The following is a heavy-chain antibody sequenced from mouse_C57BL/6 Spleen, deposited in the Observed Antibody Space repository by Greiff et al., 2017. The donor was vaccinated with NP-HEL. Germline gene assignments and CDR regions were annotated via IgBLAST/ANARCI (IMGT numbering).Heavy chain of an antibody. D-gene: IGHD2-3*01. CDR2: IYPGDGDT. CDR1: GYAFSSSW. J-gene: IGHJ4*01. V-gene: IGHV1-82*01. Sequence: VQLQQSGPELVKPGASVKISCKASGYAFSSSWMNWVKQRPGKGLEWIGRIYPGDGDTNYNGKFKGKATLTADKSSSTAYMQLSSLTSEDAAVYFCAEMGDDAMDDWGQGTSVTVSS. CDR3: AEMGDDAMDD.